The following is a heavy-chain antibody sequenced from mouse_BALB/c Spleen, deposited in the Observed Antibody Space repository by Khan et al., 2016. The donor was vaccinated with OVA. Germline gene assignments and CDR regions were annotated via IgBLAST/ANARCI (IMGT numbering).Heavy chain of an antibody. CDR2: ISSGGDNT. V-gene: IGHV5-9*03. D-gene: IGHD1-1*02. CDR1: GFTFSSFS. Sequence: EVELVESGGGLVKPGGSLKLSCAASGFTFSSFSMSWVRQTPEKRLEWVATISSGGDNTYYQDSVTGRFTISRDTAKNNLYLQMSSLRSEDTALYYCARSNYGAFAYWGQGTLVTVSA. J-gene: IGHJ3*01. CDR3: ARSNYGAFAY.